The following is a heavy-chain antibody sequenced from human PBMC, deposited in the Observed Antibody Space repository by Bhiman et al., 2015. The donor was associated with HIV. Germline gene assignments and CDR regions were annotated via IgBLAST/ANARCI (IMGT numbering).Heavy chain of an antibody. D-gene: IGHD2-2*01. Sequence: EVQLVESGGGSVQPGGSLRLSCAASGFRFGDYGMSWVRQAPGKGLEWVSGIIGSGGSTYYTGSVKGRFTISRDNSKNTLYLQMNSLRAEDTAVYFCAKSDRYQLLTGGRFDYWGQGTLVTVS. CDR1: GFRFGDYG. J-gene: IGHJ4*02. CDR2: IIGSGGST. CDR3: AKSDRYQLLTGGRFDY. V-gene: IGHV3-23*04.